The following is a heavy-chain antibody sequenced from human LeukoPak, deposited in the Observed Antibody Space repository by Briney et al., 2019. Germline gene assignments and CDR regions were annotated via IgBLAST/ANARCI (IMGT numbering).Heavy chain of an antibody. CDR1: GYSISSGYY. CDR2: IYHSGST. CDR3: ATAVYCSSTSCYSPNDAFDI. D-gene: IGHD2-2*01. J-gene: IGHJ3*02. Sequence: SETLSLTCTVSGYSISSGYYWGWIRQPPGKGLEWIGSIYHSGSTYYNPSLKSRVTISVDTSKNQFSLKLSSVTAADTAVYYCATAVYCSSTSCYSPNDAFDIWGQGTMVTVSS. V-gene: IGHV4-38-2*02.